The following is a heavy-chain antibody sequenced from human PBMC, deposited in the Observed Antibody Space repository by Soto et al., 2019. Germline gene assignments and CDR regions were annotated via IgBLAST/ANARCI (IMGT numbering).Heavy chain of an antibody. CDR1: GFTFSDYY. CDR3: ASLAIGTIIRGAPDF. V-gene: IGHV3-11*01. J-gene: IGHJ4*02. Sequence: GSLRLSCAASGFTFSDYYMTWIRQAKGKGLEWVSYISSGGSSIYYADSVKGRFTISRDNAKNSLYLQMNSLRAEDTAMYYCASLAIGTIIRGAPDFWGQGTLVTVS. D-gene: IGHD3-10*01. CDR2: ISSGGSSI.